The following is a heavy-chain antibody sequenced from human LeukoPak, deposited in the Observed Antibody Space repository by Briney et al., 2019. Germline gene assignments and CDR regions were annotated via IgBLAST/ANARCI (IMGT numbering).Heavy chain of an antibody. CDR2: IYHSGST. Sequence: PSETLSLTCAVPGGSISSGGYSWSWIRQPPGKGLEWIGYIYHSGSTYYNPSLKSRVTISVDRSKNQFSLKLSSVTAADTAVYYCARDNGGIEPNYFDYWGQGTLVTVSS. CDR1: GGSISSGGYS. J-gene: IGHJ4*02. CDR3: ARDNGGIEPNYFDY. V-gene: IGHV4-30-2*01.